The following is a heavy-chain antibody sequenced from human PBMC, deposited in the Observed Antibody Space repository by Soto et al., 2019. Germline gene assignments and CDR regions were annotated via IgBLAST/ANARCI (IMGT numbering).Heavy chain of an antibody. J-gene: IGHJ4*02. V-gene: IGHV3-23*01. CDR2: ISGSGGLT. CDR3: AKDGDTNIVGNYFDY. CDR1: GFTFSNYA. Sequence: EVQLLESGGGLVQPGGSLRLSCAASGFTFSNYAMNWVRQAPGKGLEWVSAISGSGGLTYYADSVKGRFTISRDNSKNTLFLQMNSLRAEDTAVFYCAKDGDTNIVGNYFDYWGQGTLVTVSS. D-gene: IGHD5-12*01.